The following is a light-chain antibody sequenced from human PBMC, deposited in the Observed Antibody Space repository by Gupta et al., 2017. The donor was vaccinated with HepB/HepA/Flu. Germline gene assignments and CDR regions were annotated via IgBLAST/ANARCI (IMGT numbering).Light chain of an antibody. J-gene: IGLJ3*02. Sequence: QSALTQPASVSGSPGQSITISCTGTSSDVGGYNSVSWYQQYPGKAPKLLSYDVTARPSGISTRFSASKSGNTASPTISGLQTEDEADYVCSSSTRSTSTLGLCGGGTKVTVL. CDR3: SSSTRSTSTLGL. CDR2: DVT. CDR1: SSDVGGYNS. V-gene: IGLV2-14*03.